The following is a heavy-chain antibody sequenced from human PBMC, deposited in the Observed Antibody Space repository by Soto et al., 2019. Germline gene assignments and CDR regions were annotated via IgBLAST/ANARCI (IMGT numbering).Heavy chain of an antibody. D-gene: IGHD6-19*01. V-gene: IGHV1-2*07. CDR2: FNPNSGDT. Sequence: SVNACWKSSVYTLTSYSMHLVRRAPGQGLEWVGWFNPNSGDTIYAHKFHGRVTLTRDTSIGTAYMELYSLTSDDTAVYYCAREASAVISLDDWGQGTLVTASS. J-gene: IGHJ4*02. CDR1: VYTLTSYS. CDR3: AREASAVISLDD.